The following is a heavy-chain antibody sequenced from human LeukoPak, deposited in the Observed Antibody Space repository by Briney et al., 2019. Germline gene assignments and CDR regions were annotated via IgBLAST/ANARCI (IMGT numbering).Heavy chain of an antibody. CDR3: ARDFDWNEPFDY. CDR1: GFTFSSYW. D-gene: IGHD1-1*01. CDR2: ISSSGSTI. Sequence: GGSLRLSCVASGFTFSSYWMSWVRQAPGKGLEWVSYISSSGSTIYYADSVKGRFTISRDNAKNSLYLQMNSLRAEDTAVYYCARDFDWNEPFDYWGQGTLVAVSS. V-gene: IGHV3-48*04. J-gene: IGHJ4*02.